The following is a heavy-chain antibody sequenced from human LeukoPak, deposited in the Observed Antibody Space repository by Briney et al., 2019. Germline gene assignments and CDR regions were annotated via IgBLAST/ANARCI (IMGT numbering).Heavy chain of an antibody. CDR2: ISGSGGST. D-gene: IGHD3-16*02. J-gene: IGHJ4*02. CDR1: GFTFSSYA. Sequence: PGGSLRLSCAASGFTFSSYAMSWVRQAPGKGLERVSAISGSGGSTYYADSVKGRFTISRDNSKNTLYLQMNSLRAEDTAVYYCGMVHDYVWGSYRYWGQGTLVTVSS. V-gene: IGHV3-23*01. CDR3: GMVHDYVWGSYRY.